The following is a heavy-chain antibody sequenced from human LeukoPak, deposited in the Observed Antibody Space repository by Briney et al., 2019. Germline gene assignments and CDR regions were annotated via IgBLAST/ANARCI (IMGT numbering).Heavy chain of an antibody. CDR3: ARAPIAVAGEFDY. D-gene: IGHD6-19*01. CDR1: GFTFSSYS. Sequence: GGSLRLSCAASGFTFSSYSMNWVRQAPGKGLEWVSSISTSSSYIYYADSVKGRFTISRDNAKNSLYLQMNSLRAEDTAVYYCARAPIAVAGEFDYWGQGTLVTVSS. J-gene: IGHJ4*02. V-gene: IGHV3-21*01. CDR2: ISTSSSYI.